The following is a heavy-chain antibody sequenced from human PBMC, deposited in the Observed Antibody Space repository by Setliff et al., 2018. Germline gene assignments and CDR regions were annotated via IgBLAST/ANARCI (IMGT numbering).Heavy chain of an antibody. CDR2: IDSSSTWI. D-gene: IGHD5-18*01. CDR3: ASSRTWIPVLDY. Sequence: GGSLRLSCAASGVTFSSYTMNWVRQAPGQGLEWVSSIDSSSTWIYYADSVKGRFTISRDNAKNSLFLQMNNLRAEDTAVYYCASSRTWIPVLDYCGQGTLVTVSS. CDR1: GVTFSSYT. V-gene: IGHV3-21*01. J-gene: IGHJ4*02.